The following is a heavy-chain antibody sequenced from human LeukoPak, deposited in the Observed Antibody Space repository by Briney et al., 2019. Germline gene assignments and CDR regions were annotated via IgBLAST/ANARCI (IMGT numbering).Heavy chain of an antibody. Sequence: GGSLKLSCAASGFTFSSYGMHWVRQAPGKGLEWVAVMWYDGSNKYYADSVKGRFTISRDNSKNTLYLQMNSLRAEDTAVYYCAKAHYYGSGNYAFDIWGQGTMVTVSS. D-gene: IGHD3-10*01. CDR1: GFTFSSYG. CDR2: MWYDGSNK. V-gene: IGHV3-33*06. CDR3: AKAHYYGSGNYAFDI. J-gene: IGHJ3*02.